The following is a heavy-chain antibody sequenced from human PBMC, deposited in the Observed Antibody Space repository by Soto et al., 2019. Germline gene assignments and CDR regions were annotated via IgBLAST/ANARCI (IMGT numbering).Heavy chain of an antibody. CDR1: GFTFSSYA. Sequence: GGSLRLSCAASGFTFSSYAMHWVRQAPGKGLEWVAVISYDGSNKYYADSVKGRFTISRDNSKNTLYLQMNSLRAEDTAVYYCPVAGNNLPMSQFDYWGQGTLVTVSS. J-gene: IGHJ4*02. CDR2: ISYDGSNK. D-gene: IGHD6-19*01. V-gene: IGHV3-30-3*01. CDR3: PVAGNNLPMSQFDY.